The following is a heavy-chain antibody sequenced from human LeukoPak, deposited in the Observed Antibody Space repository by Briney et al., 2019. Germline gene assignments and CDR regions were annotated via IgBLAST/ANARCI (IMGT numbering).Heavy chain of an antibody. CDR2: IKQDGSEK. Sequence: PGGSLRLSCAASGFTFSSYWMSWVRQAPGKGLEWVANIKQDGSEKYYVDSVKGRFTISRDNAKNSLYLQMNSLRAEDTAVYYCARGYSYGWYYYYYGMDVWGQGTTVIVSS. V-gene: IGHV3-7*01. CDR1: GFTFSSYW. J-gene: IGHJ6*02. CDR3: ARGYSYGWYYYYYGMDV. D-gene: IGHD5-18*01.